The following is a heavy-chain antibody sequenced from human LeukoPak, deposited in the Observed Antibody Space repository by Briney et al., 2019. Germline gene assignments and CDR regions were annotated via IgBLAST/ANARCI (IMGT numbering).Heavy chain of an antibody. Sequence: GGSLRLSCAASGFTFCNSWMSGVRQAPGKGLEWVASIRKDGSDKYFVDSVKGRFTISRDNAKNSLYLQMNSLRAEDTAVYYCAGSGYWGQGTLVTVSS. V-gene: IGHV3-7*05. J-gene: IGHJ4*02. CDR2: IRKDGSDK. CDR1: GFTFCNSW. D-gene: IGHD2-8*02. CDR3: AGSGY.